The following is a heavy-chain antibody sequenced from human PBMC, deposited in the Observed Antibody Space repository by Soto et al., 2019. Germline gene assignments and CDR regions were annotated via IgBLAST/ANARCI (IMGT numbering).Heavy chain of an antibody. CDR1: GYSISSSNW. D-gene: IGHD3-10*01. CDR2: IYYSGTT. J-gene: IGHJ4*02. Sequence: PSETLSLTCAVSGYSISSSNWWGWIRQPPGKGLEWIGYIYYSGTTYYNPSLKSRVTMSVDTSKNQFSLKLSSVTAADTAVYYCAREVGTYYYGSGSVCWGQGTLVTVS. CDR3: AREVGTYYYGSGSVC. V-gene: IGHV4-28*03.